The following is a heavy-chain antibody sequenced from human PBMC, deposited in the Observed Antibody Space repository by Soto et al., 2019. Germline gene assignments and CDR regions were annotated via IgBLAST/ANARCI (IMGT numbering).Heavy chain of an antibody. CDR3: AKVSSSWYAGFFDL. D-gene: IGHD6-13*01. CDR2: LSGSGGSI. Sequence: GSLRLSCTASGFTFSSHAMTWVRQAPGKGLEWVSGLSGSGGSIYYADSVKGRFTISRDNSMNTLYLQMKTLRAEDTAVYYCAKVSSSWYAGFFDLWGQGTPVTVSS. CDR1: GFTFSSHA. V-gene: IGHV3-23*01. J-gene: IGHJ4*02.